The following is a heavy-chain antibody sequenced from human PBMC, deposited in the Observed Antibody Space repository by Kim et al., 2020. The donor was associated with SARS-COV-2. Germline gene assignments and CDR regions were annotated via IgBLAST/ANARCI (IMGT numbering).Heavy chain of an antibody. CDR1: GFTFSTYA. D-gene: IGHD6-6*01. CDR2: IRADSGTT. Sequence: GGSLRLSCVASGFTFSTYAMSWVRQAPGKGLEWVSAIRADSGTTYYADSVRGRFTISRDNSKNRVFLQMNSLRAEDTAVYYCAKKSEFSNYWSIFDYWG. J-gene: IGHJ4*01. V-gene: IGHV3-23*01. CDR3: AKKSEFSNYWSIFDY.